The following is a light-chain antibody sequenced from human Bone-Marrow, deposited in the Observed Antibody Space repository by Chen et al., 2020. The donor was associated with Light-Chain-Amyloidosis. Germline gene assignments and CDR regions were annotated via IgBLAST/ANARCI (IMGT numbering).Light chain of an antibody. Sequence: DIQMTHSPSSLSAYERDRVTITCRASQTIGKYLNWYQQKPGKAPKLLIYAASSLQSGVPSRFSGSGSGTDFTLSISSLQAEDFAIYYCQQSYSTPITFGQGTRLEIK. CDR2: AAS. CDR1: QTIGKY. CDR3: QQSYSTPIT. J-gene: IGKJ5*01. V-gene: IGKV1-39*01.